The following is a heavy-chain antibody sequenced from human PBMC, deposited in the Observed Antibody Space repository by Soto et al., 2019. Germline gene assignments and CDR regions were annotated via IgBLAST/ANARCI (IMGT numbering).Heavy chain of an antibody. CDR3: ARHLTPEYYDILTGYFHGDNAFDI. J-gene: IGHJ3*02. Sequence: SETLSLTCTVSGGSISSYYWSWIRQPPGKGLEWIGYIYYSGSTNYNPSLKSRVTLSVDTSKNQFSLRLSSVTAADTAVYYCARHLTPEYYDILTGYFHGDNAFDIWGQGTMVTVSS. CDR1: GGSISSYY. D-gene: IGHD3-9*01. CDR2: IYYSGST. V-gene: IGHV4-59*08.